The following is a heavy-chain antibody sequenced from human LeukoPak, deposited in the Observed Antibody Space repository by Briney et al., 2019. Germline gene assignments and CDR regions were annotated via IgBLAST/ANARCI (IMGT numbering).Heavy chain of an antibody. D-gene: IGHD1-14*01. CDR3: AVPVDY. V-gene: IGHV3-23*01. CDR2: ISGSGGSA. J-gene: IGHJ4*02. Sequence: GGSLRLSCAASGFTFSSYAMSWVRQARAKGLEWVSSISGSGGSAFYADSVKGRFTISRDNSKNTLYLQMNSLRAEDTAVYYCAVPVDYWGQGTLVTVSS. CDR1: GFTFSSYA.